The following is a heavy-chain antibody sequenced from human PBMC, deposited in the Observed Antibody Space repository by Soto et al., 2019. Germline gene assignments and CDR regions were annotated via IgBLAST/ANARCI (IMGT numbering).Heavy chain of an antibody. Sequence: QVQLQESGPGLVKPSQTLSLTCTVSGGSISSGGYYWSWIRQHPGKGLEWIGYIYYSGSTYYNPSLNSRVTISVDTSKNQFSLKLSSVTAADTAVYYCARATFGGVIVDYWGQGTLVTVSS. CDR1: GGSISSGGYY. CDR2: IYYSGST. D-gene: IGHD3-16*02. V-gene: IGHV4-31*03. J-gene: IGHJ4*02. CDR3: ARATFGGVIVDY.